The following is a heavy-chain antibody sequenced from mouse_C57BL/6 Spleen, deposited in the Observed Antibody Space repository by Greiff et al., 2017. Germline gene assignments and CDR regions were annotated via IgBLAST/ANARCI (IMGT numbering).Heavy chain of an antibody. CDR3: ARETTVVTNYFDY. CDR1: GYSFTGYY. Sequence: EVKLQQSGPELVKPGASVKISCKASGYSFTGYYMNWVKQSPEKSLEWIGEINPSTGGTTYNQKFKAKATLTVDKSSSTAYMQLKSLTSEDSAVYYCARETTVVTNYFDYWGQGTTLTVSS. CDR2: INPSTGGT. V-gene: IGHV1-42*01. D-gene: IGHD1-1*01. J-gene: IGHJ2*01.